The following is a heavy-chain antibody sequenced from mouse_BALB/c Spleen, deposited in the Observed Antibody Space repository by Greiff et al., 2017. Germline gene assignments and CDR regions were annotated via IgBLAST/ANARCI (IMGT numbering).Heavy chain of an antibody. CDR1: GYSITSGYY. V-gene: IGHV3-6*02. D-gene: IGHD2-14*01. CDR2: ISYDGSN. Sequence: LVESGPGLVKPSQSLSLTCSVTGYSITSGYYWNWIRQFPGNKLEWMGYISYDGSNNYNPSLKNRISITRDTSKNQFFLKLNSVTTEDTATYYCARDRYANWYFDVWGAGTTVTVSS. J-gene: IGHJ1*01. CDR3: ARDRYANWYFDV.